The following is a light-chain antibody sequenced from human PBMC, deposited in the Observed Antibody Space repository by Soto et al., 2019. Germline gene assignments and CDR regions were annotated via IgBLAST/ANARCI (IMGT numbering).Light chain of an antibody. CDR2: AAS. V-gene: IGKV1-9*01. CDR1: QGISSY. Sequence: DIQLTQSPSFLSASVGDRVTITCRASQGISSYLAWYQQKPGKAPKLLIYAASILQSGVPSRFSGGGSGTEFTLTISSLQPEDFATYYCQQLNSYPRTFGRGTEVEIK. CDR3: QQLNSYPRT. J-gene: IGKJ1*01.